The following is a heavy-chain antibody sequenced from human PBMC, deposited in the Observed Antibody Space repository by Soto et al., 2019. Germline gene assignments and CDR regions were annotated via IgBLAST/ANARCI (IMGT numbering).Heavy chain of an antibody. Sequence: QVQLQESGPGLLKPSETLSLTCSVSGGSISSYCWSWVRQPPGKGLEWIGYIYYSGSTNYNPSLKSRFTITVDTSKNQFSLKLSSVTAADTAVYYGAREGLTGTIGLYYYYGMDVWGQGTTVTVSS. D-gene: IGHD1-7*01. CDR2: IYYSGST. V-gene: IGHV4-59*01. CDR3: AREGLTGTIGLYYYYGMDV. CDR1: GGSISSYC. J-gene: IGHJ6*02.